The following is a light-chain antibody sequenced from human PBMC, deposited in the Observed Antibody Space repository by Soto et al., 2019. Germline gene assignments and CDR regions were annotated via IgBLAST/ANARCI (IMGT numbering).Light chain of an antibody. V-gene: IGLV8-61*01. Sequence: QAVVTQEPSFSVSPGGTVTLTCGLSSGSVSTSYYPSWYQQTPGQAPRTLIYNTNTRSSGVPDRFSGSILGNNAALTITGAQTDDESDYYCVLYMGSGISVFGGGTKVTVL. CDR1: SGSVSTSYY. J-gene: IGLJ3*02. CDR3: VLYMGSGISV. CDR2: NTN.